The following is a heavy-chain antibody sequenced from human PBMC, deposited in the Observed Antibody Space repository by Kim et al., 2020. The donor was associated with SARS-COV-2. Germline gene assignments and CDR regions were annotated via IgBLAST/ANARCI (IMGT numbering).Heavy chain of an antibody. CDR1: GFTFSGSI. V-gene: IGHV3-73*01. Sequence: GGSLRLSCAASGFTFSGSIFHWVRQASGQGLEWVGRIRNKANSYATVYAASLKGRFTISRDDSKSTAYLQMNSLNTEDTAVYYCTATASGYTFSDYWGQGTLVTVSS. CDR2: IRNKANSYAT. CDR3: TATASGYTFSDY. D-gene: IGHD2-2*02. J-gene: IGHJ4*02.